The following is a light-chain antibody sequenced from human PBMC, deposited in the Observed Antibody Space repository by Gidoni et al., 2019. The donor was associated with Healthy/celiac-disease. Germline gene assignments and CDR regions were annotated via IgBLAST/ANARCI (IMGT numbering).Light chain of an antibody. CDR2: YAT. CDR1: QRIGSS. J-gene: IGKJ4*01. V-gene: IGKV6-21*01. CDR3: HQSSSLPDT. Sequence: EIVLTQSPDFQSVTPKEKVTITCRARQRIGSSLHWYQQKPDHAPKLLIKYATQSCSGVPSRVRGSGSGTDFTLTINSLEAEDAATYYCHQSSSLPDTFGGGTKVEIK.